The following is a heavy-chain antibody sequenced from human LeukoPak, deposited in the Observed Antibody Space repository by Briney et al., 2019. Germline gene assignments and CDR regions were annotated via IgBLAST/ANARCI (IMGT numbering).Heavy chain of an antibody. J-gene: IGHJ6*02. CDR3: ATAPYYYASSARDDYYYGMDV. CDR1: GFTFCEYG. Sequence: GGSLSLLCAASGFTFCEYGMMCVRQSPGKGLVWLSGIYWYGGSTGYADSVKARFPISRDNAKHSVYLQMNSLRARDGALFYCATAPYYYASSARDDYYYGMDVWGQGTTVTVSS. V-gene: IGHV3-20*04. CDR2: IYWYGGST. D-gene: IGHD3-22*01.